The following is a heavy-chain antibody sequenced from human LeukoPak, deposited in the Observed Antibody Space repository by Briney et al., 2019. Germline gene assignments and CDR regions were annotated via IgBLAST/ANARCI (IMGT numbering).Heavy chain of an antibody. J-gene: IGHJ4*02. CDR2: IESKSAGGTR. Sequence: GGSLRLSCAVSGFTVTSASMTWVRQAPGKGLEWVGRIESKSAGGTRDYAALVKDRFTISRDDSENTLYLQINSLKIEDTAMYNCNTWINSDSGILDCWGQGTLVTVSS. CDR1: GFTVTSAS. CDR3: NTWINSDSGILDC. D-gene: IGHD3-10*01. V-gene: IGHV3-15*04.